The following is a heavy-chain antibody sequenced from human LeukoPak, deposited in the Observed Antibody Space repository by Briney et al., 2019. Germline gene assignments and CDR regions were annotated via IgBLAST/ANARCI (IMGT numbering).Heavy chain of an antibody. D-gene: IGHD3-10*01. CDR2: ISSTGSTI. CDR1: GFSFSDYY. J-gene: IGHJ4*02. V-gene: IGHV3-11*04. Sequence: GSLRLSCAASGFSFSDYYMSWIRQAPGKGLEWVSYISSTGSTIYYADSVKGRFTISRDNAKNSLFLQMNSPRADDTAVYYCARTGGFGDLYYFDYWGQGTLVTVSS. CDR3: ARTGGFGDLYYFDY.